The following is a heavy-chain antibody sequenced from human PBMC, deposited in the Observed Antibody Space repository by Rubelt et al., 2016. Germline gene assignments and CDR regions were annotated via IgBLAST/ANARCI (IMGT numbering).Heavy chain of an antibody. CDR2: IWYDGSNK. D-gene: IGHD5-24*01. V-gene: IGHV3-33*01. CDR3: ARSIRDGYNYFDAFDI. Sequence: QVQLVESGGGVVQPGRSLRLSCAASGFTFSSYGMHWVRQAPGKGLEWVAVIWYDGSNKYYAESVKGRFTISRENSKNRLYLQINSLGAEDTAVYYCARSIRDGYNYFDAFDIWGQGTMVTVSS. CDR1: GFTFSSYG. J-gene: IGHJ3*02.